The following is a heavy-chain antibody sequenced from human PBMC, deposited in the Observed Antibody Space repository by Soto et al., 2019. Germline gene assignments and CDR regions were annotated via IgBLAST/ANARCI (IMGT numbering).Heavy chain of an antibody. J-gene: IGHJ4*02. D-gene: IGHD2-15*01. CDR2: IYYSGAT. V-gene: IGHV4-59*01. CDR3: ARYCNGDTCYSKSLDY. Sequence: SETLSLTCIVSGGAINNYYWSWVRQSPGKGLEWIGWIYYSGATLYNPSFKSRITMSVDTSNNQFSLKMNSVTASDTAVYYCARYCNGDTCYSKSLDYWGRGTLVTVS. CDR1: GGAINNYY.